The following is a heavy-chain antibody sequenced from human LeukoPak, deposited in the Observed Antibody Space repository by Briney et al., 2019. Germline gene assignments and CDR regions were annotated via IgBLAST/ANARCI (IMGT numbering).Heavy chain of an antibody. CDR1: GGSISSYY. V-gene: IGHV4-59*01. D-gene: IGHD2-15*01. CDR3: ARGGSSDYHYYMDV. Sequence: SETLSLTCTVSGGSISSYYWSWIRQPPGKGLEWIGYIYYSGSTNYNPSLKSRVTISVDTSKNQFSLKLSSVTAADTAVYYCARGGSSDYHYYMDVWGKGTTVTISS. J-gene: IGHJ6*03. CDR2: IYYSGST.